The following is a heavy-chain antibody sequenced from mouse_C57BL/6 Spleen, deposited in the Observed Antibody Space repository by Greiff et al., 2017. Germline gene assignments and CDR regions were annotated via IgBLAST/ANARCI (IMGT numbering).Heavy chain of an antibody. CDR3: AMIYRNYFDY. D-gene: IGHD2-1*01. J-gene: IGHJ2*01. V-gene: IGHV5-17*01. Sequence: EVTLEESGGGLVKPGGSLKLFCAASGLTFSDHGMHWVRQAPEKGLEWVAYISRGSSTIYFADKGKGRFTISRDDAKDNLSLQMTSLRSEDTAMYYCAMIYRNYFDYWGQGTTLTVSS. CDR1: GLTFSDHG. CDR2: ISRGSSTI.